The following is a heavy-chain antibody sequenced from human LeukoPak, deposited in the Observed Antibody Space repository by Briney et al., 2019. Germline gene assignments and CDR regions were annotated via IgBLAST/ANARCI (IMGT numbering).Heavy chain of an antibody. CDR1: GGSFSGYY. J-gene: IGHJ5*02. Sequence: SETLSLTCAVYGGSFSGYYWSWIRQPPGKGLEWIGEINHSGSTNYNPSLKSRVTISVDTSKNQFSLKLSSVTAADTAVYYCARVRVTMIVVVITAHNWFDPWGQGTLVTVSS. CDR2: INHSGST. D-gene: IGHD3-22*01. V-gene: IGHV4-34*01. CDR3: ARVRVTMIVVVITAHNWFDP.